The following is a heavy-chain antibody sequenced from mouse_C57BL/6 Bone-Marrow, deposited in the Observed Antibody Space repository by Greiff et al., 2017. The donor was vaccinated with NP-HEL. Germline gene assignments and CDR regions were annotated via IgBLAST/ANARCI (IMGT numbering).Heavy chain of an antibody. Sequence: VQLQQPGAELVKPGASVKMSCKASGYTFTSYWITWVKQRPGQGLEWIGDIYPGSGSTNYNEKFKSKATLTVDTSSSTAYMQLSSLTSEDSAVYYCARETVVADWYFDVWGTGTTVTVSS. D-gene: IGHD1-1*01. CDR2: IYPGSGST. CDR1: GYTFTSYW. V-gene: IGHV1-55*01. J-gene: IGHJ1*03. CDR3: ARETVVADWYFDV.